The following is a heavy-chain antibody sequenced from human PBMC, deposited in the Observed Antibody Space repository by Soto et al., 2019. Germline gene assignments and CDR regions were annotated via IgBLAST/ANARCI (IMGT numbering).Heavy chain of an antibody. Sequence: QVQLVQSGAEVKKPGSSVKVSCKASGGTFSSYTISWVRQAPGQGLEWMGRIIPILGIANYAQKFQGRVTIPGDKSKGTAYMGLGSLRSEDTAVYYGGGGAGRYSSSSYWGQGTLVTVSS. J-gene: IGHJ4*02. V-gene: IGHV1-69*02. CDR1: GGTFSSYT. CDR3: GGGAGRYSSSSY. D-gene: IGHD6-6*01. CDR2: IIPILGIA.